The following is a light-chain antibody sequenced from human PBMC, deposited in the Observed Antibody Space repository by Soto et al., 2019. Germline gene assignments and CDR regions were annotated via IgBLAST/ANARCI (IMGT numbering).Light chain of an antibody. CDR2: VAS. J-gene: IGKJ4*01. CDR1: QGIRNN. Sequence: DIPMTQSPYSLSASVGDRVTITCRASQGIRNNLAWYQQKPGKAPTRLIYVASSLQSGVPSRFSGSGSGTEFTLTISSLQHEESANYYCLQQNSYPLTFGGGTKVEIK. CDR3: LQQNSYPLT. V-gene: IGKV1-17*01.